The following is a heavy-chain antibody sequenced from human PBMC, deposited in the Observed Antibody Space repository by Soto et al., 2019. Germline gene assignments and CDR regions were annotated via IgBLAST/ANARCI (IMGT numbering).Heavy chain of an antibody. CDR3: ARIYYDSSGYNFDY. V-gene: IGHV4-61*01. D-gene: IGHD3-22*01. Sequence: SVRCTVAGGTVSSGSDYWSWNKQPPGKGLEWIGYIYYSGSTNYNPSLKSRVTISVDTSKNQFSLKLSSVTAADTAVCYCARIYYDSSGYNFDYWGQGTLVTVSS. CDR1: GGTVSSGSDY. J-gene: IGHJ4*02. CDR2: IYYSGST.